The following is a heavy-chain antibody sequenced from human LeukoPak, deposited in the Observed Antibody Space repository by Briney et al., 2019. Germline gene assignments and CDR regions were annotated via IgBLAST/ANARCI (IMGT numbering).Heavy chain of an antibody. V-gene: IGHV3-30*04. Sequence: QPGRSLRLSCAASGFTFSSYAMHWVRQAPGKGLEWVAVISYDGSNKYYADSVKGRFTISRDNSKNTLYLQMNSLRAEDTAVYYCAKVDGVDWGQGTLVTVSS. D-gene: IGHD3-3*01. CDR1: GFTFSSYA. CDR3: AKVDGVD. J-gene: IGHJ4*02. CDR2: ISYDGSNK.